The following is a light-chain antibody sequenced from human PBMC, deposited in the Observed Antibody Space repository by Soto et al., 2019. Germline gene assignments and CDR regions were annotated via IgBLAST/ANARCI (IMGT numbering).Light chain of an antibody. V-gene: IGKV3-11*01. CDR2: DAS. CDR1: QSVTNY. CDR3: QQRSIWPMVT. J-gene: IGKJ3*01. Sequence: EIVLTQSPATLSLSPGEGATLSCKASQSVTNYLAWYQQRPGQAPRLLIYDASTRATGIPARFSGSGSGTDFTLTISSLEPEDFAVYYCQQRSIWPMVTFGPGTKVDIK.